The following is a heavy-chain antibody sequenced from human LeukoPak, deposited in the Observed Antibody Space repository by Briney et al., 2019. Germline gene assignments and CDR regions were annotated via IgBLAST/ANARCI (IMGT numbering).Heavy chain of an antibody. V-gene: IGHV3-48*01. D-gene: IGHD3-22*01. CDR2: ISSSSSTI. CDR3: ASKVQHYYDSSGYYYY. CDR1: GFTFSSYS. Sequence: GGSLRLSCAASGFTFSSYSMNWVRQAPGKGLEWVSYISSSSSTIYYADSVKGRFTISRDNSKNTLYLQMNSLRAEDTAVYYCASKVQHYYDSSGYYYYWGQGTLVTVSS. J-gene: IGHJ4*02.